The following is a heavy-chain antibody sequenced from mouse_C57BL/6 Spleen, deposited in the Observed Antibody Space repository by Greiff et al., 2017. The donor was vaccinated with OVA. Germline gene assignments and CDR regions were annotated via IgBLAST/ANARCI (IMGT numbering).Heavy chain of an antibody. CDR2: IDPETGGT. CDR3: TRGDGNYGRLAY. Sequence: QVQLQQSGAELVRPGASVTLSCKASGYTFTDYEMHWVKQTPVHGLEWIGTIDPETGGTAYNQKFKGKAILTADKSSSTAYMELRSLPSEDSAVYYCTRGDGNYGRLAYWGQGTLVTVSA. J-gene: IGHJ3*01. V-gene: IGHV1-15*01. CDR1: GYTFTDYE. D-gene: IGHD2-1*01.